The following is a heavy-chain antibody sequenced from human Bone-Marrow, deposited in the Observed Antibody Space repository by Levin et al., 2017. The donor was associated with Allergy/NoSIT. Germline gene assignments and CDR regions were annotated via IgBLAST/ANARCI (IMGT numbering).Heavy chain of an antibody. CDR3: ARDALWSRDY. V-gene: IGHV3-7*01. Sequence: GGSLRLSCAASGFTFSSYWMSWVRQAPGKGLEWVANINEDGSKIYYVDSVKGRFTISRDNAKNSLYLQMNSLRGEDTAVYYCARDALWSRDYWGQGTLVTVSS. CDR1: GFTFSSYW. D-gene: IGHD2-21*01. CDR2: INEDGSKI. J-gene: IGHJ4*02.